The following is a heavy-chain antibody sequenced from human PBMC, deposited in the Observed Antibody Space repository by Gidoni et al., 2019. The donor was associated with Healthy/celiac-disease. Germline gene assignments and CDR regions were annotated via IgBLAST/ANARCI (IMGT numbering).Heavy chain of an antibody. Sequence: EVQLLESGGGLVQPGGSLRLSCAAARFTFSSYAMGLVRQAPGKGLEWVSAISGSGGSTYYADSVKGRFTISRDNSKNTLYLQMNSLRAEDTAVYYCAKGNSHYDFWSGPRRASDYYFDYWGQGTLVTVSS. V-gene: IGHV3-23*01. J-gene: IGHJ4*02. D-gene: IGHD3-3*01. CDR2: ISGSGGST. CDR3: AKGNSHYDFWSGPRRASDYYFDY. CDR1: RFTFSSYA.